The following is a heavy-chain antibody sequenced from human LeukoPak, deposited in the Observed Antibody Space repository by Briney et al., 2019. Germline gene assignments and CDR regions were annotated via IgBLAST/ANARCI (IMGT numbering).Heavy chain of an antibody. V-gene: IGHV3-23*01. CDR2: ISPGGDIT. Sequence: GGSLRLSCAASGFTFRAHGMDWVRQAPGKGLEWVAGISPGGDITYYADSVMGRSTISRDNPKSTVYLQMNSLRVEDTAEYYCVRDRDWGAFDIWGQVTMVTVSS. CDR3: VRDRDWGAFDI. D-gene: IGHD3/OR15-3a*01. J-gene: IGHJ3*02. CDR1: GFTFRAHG.